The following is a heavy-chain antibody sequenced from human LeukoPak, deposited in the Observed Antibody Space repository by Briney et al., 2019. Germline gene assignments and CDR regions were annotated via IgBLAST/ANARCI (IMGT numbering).Heavy chain of an antibody. CDR1: GFTFTNYG. CDR2: ISGSGGHT. J-gene: IGHJ4*02. D-gene: IGHD3-10*01. V-gene: IGHV3-23*01. CDR3: AKDLGFGDTLYYFDY. Sequence: GGTLRLSCAASGFTFTNYGVSWVRQAPGKGLEWVSAISGSGGHTYYADSVKGWFTISRNNSKNTLYLHMNSLRAEDTAVYYCAKDLGFGDTLYYFDYWGQGALVTVSS.